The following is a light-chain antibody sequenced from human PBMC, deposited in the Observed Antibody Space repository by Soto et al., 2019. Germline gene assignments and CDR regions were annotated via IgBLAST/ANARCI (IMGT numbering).Light chain of an antibody. CDR2: DAS. CDR3: QQRSNWPPYT. V-gene: IGKV3-11*01. Sequence: EIVLTQSPATLSLSPGERATLSCRASQSVSSYLAWYQQKPGQAPRLLIYDASNRATGIPARFSGSGSGTDFTLTSSSLEPEDFAVYCCQQRSNWPPYTFGQGTKLEIK. CDR1: QSVSSY. J-gene: IGKJ2*01.